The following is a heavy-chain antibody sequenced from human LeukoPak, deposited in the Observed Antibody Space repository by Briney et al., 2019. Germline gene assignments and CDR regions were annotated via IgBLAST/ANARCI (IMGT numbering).Heavy chain of an antibody. CDR1: VCIFSSYA. CDR2: ISPILGIA. D-gene: IGHD3-22*01. V-gene: IGHV1-69*04. J-gene: IGHJ4*02. Sequence: SVKDSCMASVCIFSSYAISWVRQAPGQGREWMGRISPILGIANYARKFQGRVTITADKSTSTAYMELSSLRSEDTAVYYCARPHYYDSSLPFDYWGQGTLVTVSS. CDR3: ARPHYYDSSLPFDY.